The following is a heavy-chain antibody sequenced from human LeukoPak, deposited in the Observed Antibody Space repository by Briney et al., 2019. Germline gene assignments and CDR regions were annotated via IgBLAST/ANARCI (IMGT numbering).Heavy chain of an antibody. V-gene: IGHV5-51*01. CDR2: IYPGDSDT. Sequence: GESLKISCKGSGYSFTSYWIGWVRQMPGKGLEWMGIIYPGDSDTRYSPSFQGQVTISADKSISTAYLQWSSLKASDTAMHYCARHTKGSSAAAGMIIDYWGQGTLVTVSS. CDR1: GYSFTSYW. J-gene: IGHJ4*02. D-gene: IGHD6-13*01. CDR3: ARHTKGSSAAAGMIIDY.